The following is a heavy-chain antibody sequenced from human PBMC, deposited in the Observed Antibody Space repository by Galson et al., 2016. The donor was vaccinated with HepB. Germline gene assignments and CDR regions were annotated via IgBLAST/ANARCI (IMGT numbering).Heavy chain of an antibody. V-gene: IGHV1-2*04. Sequence: SVKVSCKASGYTFIAYYLHWVRQAPGQGLEYMGWINPNSGATNCTQKFQGWVTMTRDTSIKTAYMQLRRLKSDDTAMYYCARTNIMIPLGGSKPRDYYFDYWGQGTLVAVSS. CDR3: ARTNIMIPLGGSKPRDYYFDY. CDR2: INPNSGAT. J-gene: IGHJ4*02. CDR1: GYTFIAYY. D-gene: IGHD3-16*01.